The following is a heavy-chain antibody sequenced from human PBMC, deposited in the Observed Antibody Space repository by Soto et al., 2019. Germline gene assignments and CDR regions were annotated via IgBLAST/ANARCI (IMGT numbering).Heavy chain of an antibody. CDR1: GYTFTGYY. CDR2: INPNSGGT. Sequence: QVQLVQSGAEVKKPGASVKVSCKASGYTFTGYYMHWVRQARGQGLEWMGWINPNSGGTNYAQKFQGWVTMTRDTSISTAYMELSRLRSDDTAVYYCARGGWLQSSYYYYGMDVWGQGTTVTFPS. D-gene: IGHD5-12*01. CDR3: ARGGWLQSSYYYYGMDV. J-gene: IGHJ6*02. V-gene: IGHV1-2*04.